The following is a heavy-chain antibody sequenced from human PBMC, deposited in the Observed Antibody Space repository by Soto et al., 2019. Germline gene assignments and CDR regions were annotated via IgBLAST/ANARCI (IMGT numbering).Heavy chain of an antibody. CDR3: AKGYTMVRGVSLFDY. V-gene: IGHV3-30*18. CDR1: GFTFSSYG. J-gene: IGHJ4*02. CDR2: ISYDGSNK. D-gene: IGHD3-10*01. Sequence: LRLSCAASGFTFSSYGMHWVRQAPGKGLEWVAVISYDGSNKYYADSVKGRFTISRDNSKNTLYLQMNSLRAEDTAVYYCAKGYTMVRGVSLFDYWGQGTLVTVSS.